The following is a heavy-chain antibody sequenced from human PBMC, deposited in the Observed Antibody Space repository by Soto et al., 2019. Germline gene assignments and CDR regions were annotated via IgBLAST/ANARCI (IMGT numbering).Heavy chain of an antibody. CDR1: GGTFSSYA. J-gene: IGHJ5*02. CDR2: IIPNIGNT. Sequence: ASVKVSCKASGGTFSSYAISWVRQAPGQGLEWMGWIIPNIGNTNYAQKLQGRVTMTTDTSTSTAYMELRSLRSDDTAVYYCARDADYYGSSWGAKWFDPWGQGTLVTVSS. V-gene: IGHV1-18*01. CDR3: ARDADYYGSSWGAKWFDP. D-gene: IGHD3-10*01.